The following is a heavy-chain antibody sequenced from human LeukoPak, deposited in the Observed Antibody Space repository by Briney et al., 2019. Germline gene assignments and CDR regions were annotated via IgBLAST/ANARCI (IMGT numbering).Heavy chain of an antibody. D-gene: IGHD6-13*01. Sequence: PGGSLRLSCAASGFTSSIYAMSWVRQAPGKGLEWVSTISDGDGNTYYADSVKGRFSISRDSSKNTLYLQMNSLRGEDTAVYYCARRGFSSSWTGAAYRGQGTLVAVSS. CDR2: ISDGDGNT. CDR1: GFTSSIYA. J-gene: IGHJ4*02. CDR3: ARRGFSSSWTGAAY. V-gene: IGHV3-23*01.